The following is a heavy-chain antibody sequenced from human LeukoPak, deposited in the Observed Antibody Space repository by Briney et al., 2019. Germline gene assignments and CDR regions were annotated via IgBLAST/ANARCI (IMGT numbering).Heavy chain of an antibody. D-gene: IGHD2/OR15-2a*01. V-gene: IGHV4-31*03. Sequence: SQTLSLTCTVSGDFISSGGYYWGWIRQYSGKGLEWIGYIYYSGSTYYNPSLKSRLTISVDTSKNQFSLRLSSVTAADTAVYYCARNIRGRDAFDVWGQGTMVTVSS. CDR3: ARNIRGRDAFDV. CDR2: IYYSGST. CDR1: GDFISSGGYY. J-gene: IGHJ3*01.